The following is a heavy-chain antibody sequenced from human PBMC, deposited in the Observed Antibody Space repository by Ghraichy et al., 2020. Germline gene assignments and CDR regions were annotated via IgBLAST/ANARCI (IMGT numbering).Heavy chain of an antibody. V-gene: IGHV4-39*01. D-gene: IGHD1-1*01. CDR2: IYYSGST. CDR1: GGSISSSSYY. Sequence: XETLSLTCTVSGGSISSSSYYWGWIRQPPGKGLEWIGSIYYSGSTYYNPSLKSRVTISVDTSKNQFSLKLSSVTAADTAVYYCARHGMWNPVGMDVWGQGTTVTVSS. CDR3: ARHGMWNPVGMDV. J-gene: IGHJ6*02.